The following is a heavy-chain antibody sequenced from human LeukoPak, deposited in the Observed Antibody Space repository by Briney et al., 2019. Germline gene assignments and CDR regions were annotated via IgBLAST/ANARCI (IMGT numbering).Heavy chain of an antibody. J-gene: IGHJ4*02. V-gene: IGHV3-21*01. CDR2: ISSSSSYI. Sequence: GGSLRLSCAASGFTFSSYSMNWVRQAPGKGLEWVSSISSSSSYIYYADSVKGRSTISRDNAKNSLYLQMNSLRAEDTAVYYCAREEWELPGDWGQGTLVTVSS. CDR3: AREEWELPGD. D-gene: IGHD1-26*01. CDR1: GFTFSSYS.